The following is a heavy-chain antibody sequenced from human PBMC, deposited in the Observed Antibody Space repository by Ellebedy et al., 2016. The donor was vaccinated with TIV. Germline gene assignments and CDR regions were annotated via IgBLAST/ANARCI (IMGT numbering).Heavy chain of an antibody. V-gene: IGHV3-11*06. CDR3: ARDPCYYGSGRGCGTHYYYGMDV. D-gene: IGHD3-10*01. CDR1: GFSFSNYY. J-gene: IGHJ6*02. Sequence: GGSLRLSCVASGFSFSNYYMSWIRQAPGKGLEWISYISSSTNYADSVKGRFTISRDDAKNSLFLQMTSLRAEDTAVYYCARDPCYYGSGRGCGTHYYYGMDVWGQGTTVTVSS. CDR2: ISSST.